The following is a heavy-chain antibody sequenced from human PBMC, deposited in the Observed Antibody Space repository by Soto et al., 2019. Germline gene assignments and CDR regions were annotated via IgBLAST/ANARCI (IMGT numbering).Heavy chain of an antibody. CDR2: ISGYNGNT. J-gene: IGHJ6*02. V-gene: IGHV1-18*01. Sequence: QVQLVQSRGEVKKPGASVKVSCKTSGYSFTTYGFSWVRQAPGQGLEWMGWISGYNGNTNYAQKFQGRGTMTTDTSTSTAYMELRSLRSDDTAVYYCAREGPAPYYYYGMDVWGQGSTVTVSS. CDR3: AREGPAPYYYYGMDV. CDR1: GYSFTTYG.